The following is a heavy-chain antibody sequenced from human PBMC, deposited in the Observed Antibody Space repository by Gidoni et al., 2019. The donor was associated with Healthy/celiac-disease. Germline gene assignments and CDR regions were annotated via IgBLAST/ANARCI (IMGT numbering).Heavy chain of an antibody. D-gene: IGHD3-22*01. Sequence: EVQLVESGGGLVQPGRSLRLSCAASGFTFDDYAMHWVRQAPGKGLEWVSGIIWNSGSIGYADSVKGRFNISRDNAKNSLYLQMNSLRAEDTALYYCAKDWYYDSSGPEYYFDYWGQGTLVTVSS. J-gene: IGHJ4*02. V-gene: IGHV3-9*01. CDR1: GFTFDDYA. CDR2: IIWNSGSI. CDR3: AKDWYYDSSGPEYYFDY.